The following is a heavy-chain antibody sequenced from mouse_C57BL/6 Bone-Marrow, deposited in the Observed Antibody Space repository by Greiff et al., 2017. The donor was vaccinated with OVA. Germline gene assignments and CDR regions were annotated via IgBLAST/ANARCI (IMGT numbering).Heavy chain of an antibody. V-gene: IGHV5-17*01. CDR3: ARRPYCSSDYYAMDY. Sequence: EVQLVESGGGLVKPGGSLKLSCAASGFTFSDYGMHWVRQAPEKGLEWVAYISSGSSTIYYADTVKGRFTISRDNAKNTLFLQMTSLRSEDTAMYYCARRPYCSSDYYAMDYWGQGTSVTVSS. D-gene: IGHD1-1*01. CDR1: GFTFSDYG. CDR2: ISSGSSTI. J-gene: IGHJ4*01.